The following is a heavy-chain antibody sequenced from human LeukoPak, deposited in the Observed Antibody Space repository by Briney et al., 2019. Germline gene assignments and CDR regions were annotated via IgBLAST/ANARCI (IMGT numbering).Heavy chain of an antibody. CDR3: ARDEVPYGMDV. CDR2: IYYSGST. D-gene: IGHD1-1*01. CDR1: GGSISSYY. Sequence: SQTLSLTCTVSGGSISSYYWSWIRQPPGKGLEWIGYIYYSGSTNYNPSLKSRVTISVDTSKNQFSLKLSSVTAADTAVYYCARDEVPYGMDVWGQGTTVTVSS. V-gene: IGHV4-59*01. J-gene: IGHJ6*02.